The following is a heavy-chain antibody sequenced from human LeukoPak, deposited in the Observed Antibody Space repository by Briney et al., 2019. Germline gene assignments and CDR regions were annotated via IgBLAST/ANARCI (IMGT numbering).Heavy chain of an antibody. V-gene: IGHV4-59*01. CDR2: THYSGST. CDR1: GGSISSYY. CDR3: ARVWYSGYDFYGMDV. Sequence: KPSETLSLTCTVSGGSISSYYWSWIRQPPGKGLDWIGYTHYSGSTNYNPSLKSRVTISVDRSKNQFSLKLSSVTAADTAVYYCARVWYSGYDFYGMDVWGQGTTVTVSS. J-gene: IGHJ6*02. D-gene: IGHD5-12*01.